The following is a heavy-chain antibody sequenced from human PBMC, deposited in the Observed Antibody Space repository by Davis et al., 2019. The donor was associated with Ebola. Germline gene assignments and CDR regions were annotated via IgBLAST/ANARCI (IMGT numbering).Heavy chain of an antibody. Sequence: GESLKISCAASGFTFSSYGMHWVRQAPGKGLEWVAVIWYDGSNKYYADSVKGRFTISRDNSKNTLYLQMNSLRAEDTAVYYCARDPSSYGSGSYPPDYWGQGTLVTVSS. V-gene: IGHV3-33*01. CDR1: GFTFSSYG. CDR2: IWYDGSNK. D-gene: IGHD3-10*01. CDR3: ARDPSSYGSGSYPPDY. J-gene: IGHJ4*02.